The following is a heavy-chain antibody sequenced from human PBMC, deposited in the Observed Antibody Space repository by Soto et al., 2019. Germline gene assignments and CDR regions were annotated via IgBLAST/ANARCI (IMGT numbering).Heavy chain of an antibody. CDR3: AKVWFGESDGFDV. CDR2: SSASGRSN. CDR1: GFTFTTFA. J-gene: IGHJ3*01. Sequence: EAHLLESGGGVVQPGGSLRLSCAASGFTFTTFAMSWVRQAPGKGLEWVAESSASGRSNSYADSVKGRFTISKDLSKNILSLQMNSLRADDSAVYYCAKVWFGESDGFDVWGQGTVVTVSA. V-gene: IGHV3-23*01. D-gene: IGHD3-10*01.